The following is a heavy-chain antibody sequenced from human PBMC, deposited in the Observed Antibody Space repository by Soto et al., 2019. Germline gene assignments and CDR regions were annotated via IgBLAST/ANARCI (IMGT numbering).Heavy chain of an antibody. D-gene: IGHD3-10*01. CDR1: GGSISSYY. CDR3: ARQGFGPLPVLVDV. Sequence: QVQLQESGPGLVKPSETMSLSCTVSGGSISSYYWSRFRQSPGKRMEWIGYVHHSWASSYNPSLKSAVSISLDTSKRQFSLKVTSVTATDTAVDYCARQGFGPLPVLVDVWGKGNTVTVSS. J-gene: IGHJ6*04. V-gene: IGHV4-59*08. CDR2: VHHSWAS.